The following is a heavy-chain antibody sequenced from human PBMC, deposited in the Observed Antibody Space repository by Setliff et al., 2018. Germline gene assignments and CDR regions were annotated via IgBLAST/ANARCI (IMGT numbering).Heavy chain of an antibody. CDR3: ARYITGTTPADY. V-gene: IGHV1-69*05. CDR2: TIPIFGTT. D-gene: IGHD1-7*01. J-gene: IGHJ4*02. Sequence: GASVKVSCKASGGTFSSYGISWVRQAPGQGLEWMGGTIPIFGTTNYAQKFQGRVTIITDESTSTAYMELSSLTSADTAVYYCARYITGTTPADYWGQGTLVTVSS. CDR1: GGTFSSYG.